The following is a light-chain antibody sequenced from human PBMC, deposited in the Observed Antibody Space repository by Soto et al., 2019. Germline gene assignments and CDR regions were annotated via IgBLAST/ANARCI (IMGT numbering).Light chain of an antibody. J-gene: IGKJ4*01. V-gene: IGKV1-27*01. Sequence: DIQVTQSPSSLSASVGDRITITCRASQGIRNYLAWYQQKPGKVPKLLIYDASTLQSGAPSRFSGGGSGTDFTFTINSLQPEDVATYYCQKYDSAPLTFGGGTKVEIK. CDR1: QGIRNY. CDR2: DAS. CDR3: QKYDSAPLT.